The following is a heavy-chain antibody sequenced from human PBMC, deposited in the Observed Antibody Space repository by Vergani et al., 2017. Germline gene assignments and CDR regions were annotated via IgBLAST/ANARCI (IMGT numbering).Heavy chain of an antibody. CDR1: GYTFTGYY. CDR3: AGQMYCSSTSCYYSY. CDR2: INPNSGGT. Sequence: QVQLVQSGAEVKKPGASVKVSCKASGYTFTGYYMHWVQQAPGQGLEWMGWINPNSGGTNYAQKFQGRVTMTRDTSISTAYMELSRLRSDDTAVYYCAGQMYCSSTSCYYSYWGQGTLVTVSS. D-gene: IGHD2-2*01. V-gene: IGHV1-2*02. J-gene: IGHJ4*02.